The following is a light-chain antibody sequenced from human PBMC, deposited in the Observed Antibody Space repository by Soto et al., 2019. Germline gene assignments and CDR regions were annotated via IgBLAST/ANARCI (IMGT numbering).Light chain of an antibody. J-gene: IGKJ2*01. CDR3: QQFGGSPPAFT. CDR2: GAS. CDR1: QSVSSRN. V-gene: IGKV3-20*01. Sequence: VLTQSPGTLSLSPGERATLSCRASQSVSSRNLAWYQQKPGQAPKLLMYGASNRATGIPDRFSGSGSGTDFTLTISILEPDDFGVFYCQQFGGSPPAFTFGQGPELDI.